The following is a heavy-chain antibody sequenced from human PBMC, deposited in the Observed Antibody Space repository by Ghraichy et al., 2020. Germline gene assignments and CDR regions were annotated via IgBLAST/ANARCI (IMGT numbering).Heavy chain of an antibody. D-gene: IGHD1-26*01. CDR2: IYHSGST. Sequence: SETLSLTCAVSGYSISSGYYWGWIRQPPGKGLEWIGSIYHSGSTYYNPSLKSRVTISVDTSKNQFSLKLSSVTAADTAVYYCARLGLGATSRVGFNYWGQGTLVTVSS. V-gene: IGHV4-38-2*01. CDR3: ARLGLGATSRVGFNY. J-gene: IGHJ4*02. CDR1: GYSISSGYY.